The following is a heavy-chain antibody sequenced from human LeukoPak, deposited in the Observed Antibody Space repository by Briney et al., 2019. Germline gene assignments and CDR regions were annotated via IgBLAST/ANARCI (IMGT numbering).Heavy chain of an antibody. V-gene: IGHV4-4*09. CDR1: GGSISSYY. J-gene: IGHJ3*02. CDR2: IYTSGST. CDR3: ARHVLGHHAFDI. Sequence: SETLSLTCTVSGGSISSYYWSWIRQPPGKGLEWIGYIYTSGSTNYNPSLKSRVTISVDTSKNQFSLKLSSVTAADTAVYYCARHVLGHHAFDIWGQGAMVTVSS. D-gene: IGHD2-8*01.